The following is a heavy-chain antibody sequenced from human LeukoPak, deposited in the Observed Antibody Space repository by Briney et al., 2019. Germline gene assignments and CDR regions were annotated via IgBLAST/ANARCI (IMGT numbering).Heavy chain of an antibody. Sequence: ASVKVSCKVSGYTLTELSMHWVRQAPGKGLEWMGGFDPEDGETIYAQKFQGRVTMTEDTSTDTAYMELSSLRSEDTAVYYCATDSHCSSTSCHTFVSYWGQGTLVTVPS. V-gene: IGHV1-24*01. D-gene: IGHD2-2*01. CDR3: ATDSHCSSTSCHTFVSY. J-gene: IGHJ4*02. CDR2: FDPEDGET. CDR1: GYTLTELS.